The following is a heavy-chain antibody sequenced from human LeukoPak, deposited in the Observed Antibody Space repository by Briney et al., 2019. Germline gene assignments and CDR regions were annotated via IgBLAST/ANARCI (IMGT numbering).Heavy chain of an antibody. Sequence: SETLSLTCAVYGGSFSGYYWSWIRQPPGKGLEWIGGINHSGSTNYNPSLKSRVTISVDTSKNQFSLKLSSVTAADTAVYYCASNRGYSSSWYWFNWFDPWGQGTLVTVSS. V-gene: IGHV4-34*01. D-gene: IGHD6-13*01. CDR1: GGSFSGYY. J-gene: IGHJ5*02. CDR3: ASNRGYSSSWYWFNWFDP. CDR2: INHSGST.